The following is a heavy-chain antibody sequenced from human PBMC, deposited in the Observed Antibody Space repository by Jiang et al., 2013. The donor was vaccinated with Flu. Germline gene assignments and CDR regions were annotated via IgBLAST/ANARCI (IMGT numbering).Heavy chain of an antibody. V-gene: IGHV3-66*01. CDR1: GFTVSSNY. CDR2: IYSGGST. D-gene: IGHD3-9*01. J-gene: IGHJ4*02. Sequence: QLLESGGGLVQPGGSLRLSCAASGFTVSSNYMSWVRQAPGKGLEWVSVIYSGGSTYYADSVKGRFTISRDNSKNTLYLQMNSLRAEDTAVYYCAKEEPRYFDWLLTRPLKFDYWGQGTLVTVSS. CDR3: AKEEPRYFDWLLTRPLKFDY.